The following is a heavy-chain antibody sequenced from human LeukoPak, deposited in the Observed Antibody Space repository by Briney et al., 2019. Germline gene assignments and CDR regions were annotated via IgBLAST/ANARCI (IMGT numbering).Heavy chain of an antibody. D-gene: IGHD2-2*01. Sequence: PGRSLRLSCAASGFTFSSYAMHRVRQAPGKGLEWVAVISYDGSNKYYADSVKGRFTISRDNSTNTLYLQMNSLRAEDTAVYYCARDTVGSSTSFDYWGQGTLVTVSS. CDR3: ARDTVGSSTSFDY. CDR1: GFTFSSYA. J-gene: IGHJ4*02. CDR2: ISYDGSNK. V-gene: IGHV3-30*04.